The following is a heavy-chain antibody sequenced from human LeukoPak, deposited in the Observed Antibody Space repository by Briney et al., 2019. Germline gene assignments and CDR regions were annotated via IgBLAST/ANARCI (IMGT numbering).Heavy chain of an antibody. J-gene: IGHJ4*02. CDR1: GFTFSSYG. V-gene: IGHV3-23*01. CDR2: ISDSGGSI. Sequence: GGSLRLSCAASGFTFSSYGMSWVRQAPGKGLEWVSGISDSGGSIYYAQSVKGRFTISRDNSKNTLYLQMNSLRAEDTAVYYCAKDLKQLANFDYWGQGTLVTVSS. D-gene: IGHD6-6*01. CDR3: AKDLKQLANFDY.